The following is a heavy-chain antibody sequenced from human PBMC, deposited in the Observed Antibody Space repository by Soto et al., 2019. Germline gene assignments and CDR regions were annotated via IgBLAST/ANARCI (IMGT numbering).Heavy chain of an antibody. Sequence: EVQLVQSGAEVKKPGESLKISCKGSGYSFTSYWIGWVRQMPGKGLEWMGIIYPGDSDTRYSPSFQGQVTISADKSISTAYLQWSSLKASDTAMYYCARRGGTMVRGVIDFLGVWFDPWGQGTLVTVSS. CDR1: GYSFTSYW. J-gene: IGHJ5*02. CDR2: IYPGDSDT. V-gene: IGHV5-51*03. D-gene: IGHD3-10*01. CDR3: ARRGGTMVRGVIDFLGVWFDP.